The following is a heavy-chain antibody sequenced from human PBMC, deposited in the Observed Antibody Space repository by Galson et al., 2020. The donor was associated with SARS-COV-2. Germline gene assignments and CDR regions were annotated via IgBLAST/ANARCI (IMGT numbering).Heavy chain of an antibody. Sequence: GESLKISCAASGFTFSSHGMSWVRQAPGKGLEWVSAISGSGDSTYYVDSVKGRFTISRDNSRNTLYLQMNSLTAEDTALYYCAKDYRLWSEERGAFDIWGQGTMVTVSS. CDR3: AKDYRLWSEERGAFDI. CDR2: ISGSGDST. CDR1: GFTFSSHG. J-gene: IGHJ3*02. V-gene: IGHV3-23*01. D-gene: IGHD3-10*01.